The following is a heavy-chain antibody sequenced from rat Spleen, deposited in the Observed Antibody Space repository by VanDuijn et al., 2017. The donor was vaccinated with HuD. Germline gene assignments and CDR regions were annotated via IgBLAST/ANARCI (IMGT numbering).Heavy chain of an antibody. CDR1: GFTLSDYY. V-gene: IGHV5-25*01. CDR3: ARPDYSRFDY. Sequence: EVQLVESDGGLVQPGRSLKLSCEASGFTLSDYYMAWVRQAPTKGLEWVASISNGGGNTYYRDSVKGRFTISRDNAKSTLYLQMDSLRSEDTATYYCARPDYSRFDYWGQGVMVTVSS. J-gene: IGHJ2*01. D-gene: IGHD1-2*01. CDR2: ISNGGGNT.